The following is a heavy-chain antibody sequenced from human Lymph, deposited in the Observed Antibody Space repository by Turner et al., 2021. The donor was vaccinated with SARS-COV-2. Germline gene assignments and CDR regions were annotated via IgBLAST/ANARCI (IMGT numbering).Heavy chain of an antibody. CDR3: ARVVVLRRAYFDY. CDR2: IDYSGSI. CDR1: GGSISSGDYY. Sequence: QVQLQESGPGLVKPSQTLSLTCTGSGGSISSGDYYWCWIRQPPGKGREWIGYIDYSGSIYYNLSLKSRVTISVDTSKNQFSLKLSSVTAADTAVYYCARVVVLRRAYFDYWGQGTLVTVSS. D-gene: IGHD2-8*01. V-gene: IGHV4-30-4*01. J-gene: IGHJ4*02.